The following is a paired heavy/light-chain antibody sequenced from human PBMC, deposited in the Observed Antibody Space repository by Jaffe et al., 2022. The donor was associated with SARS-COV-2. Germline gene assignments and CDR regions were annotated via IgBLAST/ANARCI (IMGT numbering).Heavy chain of an antibody. V-gene: IGHV1-46*01. CDR3: AREGPLELRLWYFDL. D-gene: IGHD1-7*01. J-gene: IGHJ2*01. Sequence: QVQLVQSGAEVREAGASVRVSCKASGYRFTSYYLHWVRQAPGQGLEWMGIINPRGGSTTFAQKFQGRVTMTRDTSTSTVYMELSSLRSEDTAVYYCAREGPLELRLWYFDLWGRGTLVTVSS. CDR2: INPRGGST. CDR1: GYRFTSYY.
Light chain of an antibody. CDR3: QSYDSSLSGFYV. CDR1: SSNIGAGYD. J-gene: IGLJ1*01. Sequence: QSVLTQPPSVSGAPGQRVTISCTGSSSNIGAGYDVHWYQQLPGTAPKLLIYGNSNRPSGVPDRFSGSKSGTSASLAFSGLQAEDEADYYCQSYDSSLSGFYVFGTGTKVTVL. V-gene: IGLV1-40*01. CDR2: GNS.